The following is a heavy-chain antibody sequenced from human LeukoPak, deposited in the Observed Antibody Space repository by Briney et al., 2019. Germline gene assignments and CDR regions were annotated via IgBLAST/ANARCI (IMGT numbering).Heavy chain of an antibody. CDR1: GASISSYY. V-gene: IGHV4-4*09. CDR3: AGKYGDLNWFDP. Sequence: SETLSLTCTVSGASISSYYWSWIWQPPGKGLEWIGYIYSSGSTNYNPSLYSRVSISVDTSKNQFSLKLSSVTAADTAVYYCAGKYGDLNWFDPWGQGTLVTVSS. CDR2: IYSSGST. J-gene: IGHJ5*02. D-gene: IGHD2-21*02.